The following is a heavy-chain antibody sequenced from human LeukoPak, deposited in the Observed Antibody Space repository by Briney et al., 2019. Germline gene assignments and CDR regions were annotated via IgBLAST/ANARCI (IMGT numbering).Heavy chain of an antibody. CDR2: INHSGST. CDR1: GGSFSGYY. CDR3: ARRSLGYCSSTSCHFDY. V-gene: IGHV4-34*01. D-gene: IGHD2-2*01. Sequence: KPSETLSLTCAVYGGSFSGYYWSWIRQPPGKGLEWIGEINHSGSTNYNPSLKSRVTISVDTSKNQFSLKLSSVTAADTAVYYCARRSLGYCSSTSCHFDYWGQGTLVTVSS. J-gene: IGHJ4*02.